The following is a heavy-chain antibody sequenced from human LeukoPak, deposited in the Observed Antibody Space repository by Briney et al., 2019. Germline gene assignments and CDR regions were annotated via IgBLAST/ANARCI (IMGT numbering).Heavy chain of an antibody. Sequence: PSETLSLTCTVSGASIRSNNYYWGWIRQPPGEGLEWIGSIYYSGSTYYNPSLKSRVTISADTSKNQFSLKVSSVTAADTAVYYCARDSTPTYYSGTYYFEYWGQGTLVTVSS. CDR1: GASIRSNNYY. CDR2: IYYSGST. J-gene: IGHJ4*02. CDR3: ARDSTPTYYSGTYYFEY. V-gene: IGHV4-39*02. D-gene: IGHD1-26*01.